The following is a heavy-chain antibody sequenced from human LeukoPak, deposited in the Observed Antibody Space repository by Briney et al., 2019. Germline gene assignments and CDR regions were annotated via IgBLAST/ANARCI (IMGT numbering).Heavy chain of an antibody. J-gene: IGHJ4*02. V-gene: IGHV3-23*01. CDR1: GFTFSSYA. CDR2: ISGSGGST. D-gene: IGHD2-2*01. CDR3: AKNDLGYWSSTSCYSDY. Sequence: PGGSLRLSCAASGFTFSSYAMSWVRQAPGKGLEWVSAISGSGGSTYYADSVKGRFTISRDNSKNTLYLQMNSLRAEDTAVYYCAKNDLGYWSSTSCYSDYWGQGTLVTVSS.